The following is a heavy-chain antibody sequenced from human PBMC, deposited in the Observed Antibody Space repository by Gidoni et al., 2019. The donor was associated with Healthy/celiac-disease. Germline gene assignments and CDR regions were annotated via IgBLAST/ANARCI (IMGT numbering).Heavy chain of an antibody. CDR2: ISYDGSNK. CDR1: GFTFSSYA. Sequence: QVQLVESVGGVVQPGRSLRLSCAASGFTFSSYAMHWVRQAPGKGLEWVAVISYDGSNKYYADSVKGRFTISRDNSKNTLYLQMNSLRAEDTAVYYCARASGSSSWFNWFDPWGQGTLVTVSS. CDR3: ARASGSSSWFNWFDP. V-gene: IGHV3-30-3*01. J-gene: IGHJ5*02. D-gene: IGHD6-13*01.